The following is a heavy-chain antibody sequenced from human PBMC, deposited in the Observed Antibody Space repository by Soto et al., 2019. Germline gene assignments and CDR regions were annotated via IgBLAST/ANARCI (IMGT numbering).Heavy chain of an antibody. V-gene: IGHV4-31*03. CDR2: IYHSGST. J-gene: IGHJ4*02. CDR1: GGSITSGGIY. Sequence: QVKLQESGPGLVQPAQTLSLSCTLSGGSITSGGIYWSWLRQHPRQGLEWIGYIYHSGSTTYNPSLTSRVTISVDTSKNQFSLTVTSLTVADTAVYYCARFNSRSGTEYFDYWGQGTLVTVSS. CDR3: ARFNSRSGTEYFDY. D-gene: IGHD6-19*01.